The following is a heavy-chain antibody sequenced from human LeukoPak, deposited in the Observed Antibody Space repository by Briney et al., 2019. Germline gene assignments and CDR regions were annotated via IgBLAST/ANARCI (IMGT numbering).Heavy chain of an antibody. Sequence: RASVKVSCKASGYTFTSYGISWVRQAPGQGLEWMGRISAYNGNTNYAQKLQGRVTMTTDTSTSTAYMELRSLRSDDTAVYYCALNYHDSSGYYYYYGMDVWGQGTTVTVSS. CDR1: GYTFTSYG. D-gene: IGHD3-22*01. V-gene: IGHV1-18*01. CDR2: ISAYNGNT. CDR3: ALNYHDSSGYYYYYGMDV. J-gene: IGHJ6*02.